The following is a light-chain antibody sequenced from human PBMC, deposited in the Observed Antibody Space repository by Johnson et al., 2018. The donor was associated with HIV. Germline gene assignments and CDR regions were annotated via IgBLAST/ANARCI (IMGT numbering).Light chain of an antibody. Sequence: QSLLTQPPSVSAAPGQKVTISCSGTSSNIGNNYVSWYQQFPGTAPKLVIYDNNNRPSGIPDRFSGSKSGTSATLGITGLQTGDEADYYCGTWDSSLSAGGAKYVFGTGTKVTVL. CDR3: GTWDSSLSAGGAKYV. CDR2: DNN. V-gene: IGLV1-51*01. J-gene: IGLJ1*01. CDR1: SSNIGNNY.